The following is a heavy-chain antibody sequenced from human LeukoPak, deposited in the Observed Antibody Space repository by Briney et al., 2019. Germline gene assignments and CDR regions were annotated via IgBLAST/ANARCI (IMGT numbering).Heavy chain of an antibody. CDR3: ARVRTIFGVVNY. J-gene: IGHJ4*02. D-gene: IGHD3-3*01. CDR1: GFTFSHYS. Sequence: GGSLRLSCAASGFTFSHYSMHWVRQAPGKGLEYVSAINSNGDDTYYANSVKGRFTISKDNAKNSLYLQMNSLRAEDTAVYYCARVRTIFGVVNYWGQGTLVTVSS. V-gene: IGHV3-64*01. CDR2: INSNGDDT.